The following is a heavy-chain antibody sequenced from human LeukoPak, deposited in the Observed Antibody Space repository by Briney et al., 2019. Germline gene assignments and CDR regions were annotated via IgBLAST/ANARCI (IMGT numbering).Heavy chain of an antibody. V-gene: IGHV3-21*01. CDR1: GFTFSSYS. D-gene: IGHD3-9*01. J-gene: IGHJ6*02. Sequence: GSLRLSCAASGFTFSSYSMNWVRQAPGKGLEWVSSISSSSSYIYYADSVKGRFTMSRDNDKNSLYLQVNSLRAEDTAVYYCARDVQYYDILTGYYYGMDVWGQGTTVTVSS. CDR2: ISSSSSYI. CDR3: ARDVQYYDILTGYYYGMDV.